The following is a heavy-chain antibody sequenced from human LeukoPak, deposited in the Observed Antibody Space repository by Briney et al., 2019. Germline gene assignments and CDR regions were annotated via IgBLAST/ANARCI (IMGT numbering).Heavy chain of an antibody. Sequence: LETLSLTCAVYGGSFSGYYWSWIRQPPGKGLEWIGEINHSGSTNYNPSIKSRVTISVDTSKNQFSLKLSSVTAADTAVYYCARITGAYDAFDIWGQGTMVTVSS. D-gene: IGHD3-16*01. CDR1: GGSFSGYY. J-gene: IGHJ3*02. CDR2: INHSGST. V-gene: IGHV4-34*01. CDR3: ARITGAYDAFDI.